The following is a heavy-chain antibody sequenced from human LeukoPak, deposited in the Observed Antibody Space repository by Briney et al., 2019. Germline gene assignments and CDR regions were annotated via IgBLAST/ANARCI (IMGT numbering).Heavy chain of an antibody. V-gene: IGHV3-7*01. CDR2: IKRDGREK. CDR3: ARDIKSSGLYDHFDY. D-gene: IGHD6-19*01. CDR1: GFTFSSYW. J-gene: IGHJ4*02. Sequence: PGGSLRLSCAASGFTFSSYWMSWVRQAPGKGLEWVANIKRDGREKYYVDSVKGRFTISRDNAKNSLFLQMNSLRAEDTAVYYCARDIKSSGLYDHFDYWGQGTLVIVSS.